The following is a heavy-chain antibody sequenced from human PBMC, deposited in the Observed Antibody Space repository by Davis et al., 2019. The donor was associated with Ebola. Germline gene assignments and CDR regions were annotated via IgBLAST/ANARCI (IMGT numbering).Heavy chain of an antibody. D-gene: IGHD1-26*01. CDR1: GFTFSNYA. Sequence: GESLKISCAASGFTFSNYAMSWVRQAPGKGLEWVSSISSSATYIYNADSVKGRFTISRDNAKNSLFLQMNSLRAEDTAVYYCARINGSSTDAFDFWGQGTMVTVSS. CDR3: ARINGSSTDAFDF. CDR2: ISSSATYI. V-gene: IGHV3-21*06. J-gene: IGHJ3*01.